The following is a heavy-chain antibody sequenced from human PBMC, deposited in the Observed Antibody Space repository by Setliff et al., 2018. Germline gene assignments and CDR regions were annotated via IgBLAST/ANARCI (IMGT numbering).Heavy chain of an antibody. Sequence: GASVKVSCKASGYTFTGHHLHWVRQAPGQGLEWMGWINPNSGGTNYAQKFQGRVTLTRDTSISTAYMELTGLKYDDTAIYYCARDTLALGDITLFDYWGQGTLVTVSS. J-gene: IGHJ4*02. CDR3: ARDTLALGDITLFDY. V-gene: IGHV1-2*02. D-gene: IGHD3-16*01. CDR1: GYTFTGHH. CDR2: INPNSGGT.